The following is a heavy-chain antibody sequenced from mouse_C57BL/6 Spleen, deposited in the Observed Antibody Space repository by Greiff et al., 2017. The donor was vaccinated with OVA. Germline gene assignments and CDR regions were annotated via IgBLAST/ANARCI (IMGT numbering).Heavy chain of an antibody. J-gene: IGHJ3*01. CDR1: GYTFTSYW. Sequence: QVQLKQPGAELVMPGASVKLSCKASGYTFTSYWMHWVKQRPGQGLEWIGEIDPSDSYNNYNQKFKGKSTLTVDKSSSTAYMQLSSLTSEDSAVYYCARGDYSNFAYWGQGTLVTVSA. CDR2: IDPSDSYN. CDR3: ARGDYSNFAY. V-gene: IGHV1-69*01. D-gene: IGHD2-5*01.